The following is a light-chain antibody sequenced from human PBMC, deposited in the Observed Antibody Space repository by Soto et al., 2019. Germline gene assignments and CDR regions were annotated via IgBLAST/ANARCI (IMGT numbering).Light chain of an antibody. Sequence: EVVMTQSPATLPVSPGGRVTLSCRASQSVGNKLAWYQQKPGQAPRLLIYAASSRATGIPDRFSGSGSGTDFTLTINRLEPEDFAVYYCQDYGTSWTFGQGTKVDI. CDR2: AAS. J-gene: IGKJ1*01. CDR1: QSVGNK. V-gene: IGKV3-20*01. CDR3: QDYGTSWT.